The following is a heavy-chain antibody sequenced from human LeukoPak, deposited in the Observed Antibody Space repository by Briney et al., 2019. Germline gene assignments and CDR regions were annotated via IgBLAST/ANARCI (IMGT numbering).Heavy chain of an antibody. D-gene: IGHD3-22*01. CDR1: GGTFSSYA. V-gene: IGHV1-69*13. J-gene: IGHJ5*02. CDR2: IIPIFGTA. CDR3: ARDLNPKMYYCDSSGYNWFDP. Sequence: ASVKVSCKASGGTFSSYAISWVRQAPGQGLEWMGGIIPIFGTANYAQKFQGRVTITADESTSTAYMELSSLRSEDTAVCYCARDLNPKMYYCDSSGYNWFDPWGQGTLVTVSS.